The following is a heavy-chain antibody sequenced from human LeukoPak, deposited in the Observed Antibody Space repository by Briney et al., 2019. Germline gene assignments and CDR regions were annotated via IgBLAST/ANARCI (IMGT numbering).Heavy chain of an antibody. CDR2: ISGSGGST. CDR3: AGYYDSSGLSDY. Sequence: GGSLRLSCAASGFTFSSYAMSWVRQAPGKGLEWVSAISGSGGSTYYADSVKGRFTISRDNSKNTLYLQMNSLRAEDTAVYYCAGYYDSSGLSDYWGQGTLVAVSS. CDR1: GFTFSSYA. J-gene: IGHJ4*02. V-gene: IGHV3-23*01. D-gene: IGHD3-22*01.